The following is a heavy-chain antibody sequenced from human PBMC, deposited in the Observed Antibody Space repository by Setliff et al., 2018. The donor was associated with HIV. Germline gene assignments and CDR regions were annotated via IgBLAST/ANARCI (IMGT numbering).Heavy chain of an antibody. CDR2: IYFSGTT. D-gene: IGHD4-4*01. Sequence: PSETLSLTCTVSGGSISSGSYYWGWIRQPPGKGLEWIGSIYFSGTTYYNPSLESRVTISVDTSKDQFSLKVTSVTAADTAVYYCARTHYSFNLLEYYYYYYMDVWGKGTTVTDSS. V-gene: IGHV4-39*07. CDR1: GGSISSGSYY. CDR3: ARTHYSFNLLEYYYYYYMDV. J-gene: IGHJ6*03.